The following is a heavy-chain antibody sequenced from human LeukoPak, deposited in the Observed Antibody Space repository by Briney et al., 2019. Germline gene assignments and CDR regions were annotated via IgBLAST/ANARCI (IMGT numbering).Heavy chain of an antibody. CDR1: GYPFTDYY. Sequence: ASVKVSFKASGYPFTDYYMHWVRQAPGQGLEWMGWINPNSGGTNYAQKFQGRVTMTRDTSISTAYMELNRLRSDDTAVYYCARDRDYGSGIFDYWGQGTLVTVSS. V-gene: IGHV1-2*02. CDR2: INPNSGGT. D-gene: IGHD3-10*01. CDR3: ARDRDYGSGIFDY. J-gene: IGHJ4*02.